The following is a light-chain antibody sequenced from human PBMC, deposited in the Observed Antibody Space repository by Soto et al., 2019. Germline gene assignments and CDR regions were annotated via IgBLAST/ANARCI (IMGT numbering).Light chain of an antibody. V-gene: IGKV3-15*01. CDR1: QSVSSN. CDR2: GVS. Sequence: TQSPATLSVSPGERATLSCRASQSVSSNLAWYQQKPGQAPRLLIYGVSTRATGIPARFSGSGSTTEFTLTISSLQSEDFAVYHCQHYDHWPIAFGQGTRLEIK. CDR3: QHYDHWPIA. J-gene: IGKJ5*01.